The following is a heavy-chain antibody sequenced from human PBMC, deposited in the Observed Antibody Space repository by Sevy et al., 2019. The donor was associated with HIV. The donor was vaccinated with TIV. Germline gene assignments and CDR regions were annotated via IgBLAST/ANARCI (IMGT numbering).Heavy chain of an antibody. CDR3: ATTKDYYDSSGHPFDY. J-gene: IGHJ4*02. CDR1: GYTLAKFS. D-gene: IGHD3-22*01. V-gene: IGHV1-24*01. Sequence: ASVKVSCKVSGYTLAKFSIHWVRQAPGKGLEWMTSFDPEDGDPEDGKTIYAQKFLGRVTMTEDTSTDTAYMELSSLRSDDTAVYYCATTKDYYDSSGHPFDYWGQGTLVTVSS. CDR2: FDPEDGDPEDGKT.